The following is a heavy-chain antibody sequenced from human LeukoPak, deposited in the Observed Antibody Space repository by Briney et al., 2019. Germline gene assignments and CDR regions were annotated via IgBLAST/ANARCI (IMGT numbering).Heavy chain of an antibody. Sequence: PGGSLRLSCAASGFSFSGYAMSWVRQAPRKGLEWVSTISGSDGSTYYADSVKGRFTISRNNSKNTLFLQMNSLRAEATAVYYCATVRRYQERLSTYGVWGKGTTVTVSS. CDR1: GFSFSGYA. CDR2: ISGSDGST. J-gene: IGHJ6*03. D-gene: IGHD2-2*01. CDR3: ATVRRYQERLSTYGV. V-gene: IGHV3-23*01.